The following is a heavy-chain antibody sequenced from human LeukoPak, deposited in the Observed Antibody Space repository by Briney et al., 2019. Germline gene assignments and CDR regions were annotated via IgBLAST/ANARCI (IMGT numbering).Heavy chain of an antibody. CDR1: GGSISSYY. J-gene: IGHJ6*02. D-gene: IGHD6-13*01. V-gene: IGHV4-59*01. CDR2: IYYSGST. CDR3: ARDRVTGYSGSWSRGNWYYYGMDV. Sequence: SETLSLTCTVSGGSISSYYWSWIRQPPGKGLEWIGYIYYSGSTNYNPSLKSRVTISVDTSKNQFSLKLSSVTAADTAVYYCARDRVTGYSGSWSRGNWYYYGMDVWGQGTTVTVSS.